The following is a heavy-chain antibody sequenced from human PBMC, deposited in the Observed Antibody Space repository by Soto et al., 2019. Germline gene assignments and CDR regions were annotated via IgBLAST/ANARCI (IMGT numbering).Heavy chain of an antibody. CDR2: ISAYNGNT. D-gene: IGHD2-15*01. Sequence: QVKLVQSGAEVKKPGASVKVSCKASGYTFTSYGISWVRQAPGQGLEWMGWISAYNGNTNYAQKLQGRVTMTTDTSTRTAYMEPRRLGSYDTAVYYCASDPGIVVVVAAPGWFDPWGQGTLVTVCS. V-gene: IGHV1-18*01. CDR1: GYTFTSYG. J-gene: IGHJ5*02. CDR3: ASDPGIVVVVAAPGWFDP.